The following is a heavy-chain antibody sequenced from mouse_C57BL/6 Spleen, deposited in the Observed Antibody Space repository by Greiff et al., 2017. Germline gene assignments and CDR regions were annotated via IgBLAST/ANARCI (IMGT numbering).Heavy chain of an antibody. CDR2: IDPSDSET. D-gene: IGHD1-1*01. CDR1: GYTFTSYW. J-gene: IGHJ3*01. CDR3: ARGVGLLWFAY. V-gene: IGHV1-52*01. Sequence: QVQLQQPGAELVRPGSSVKLSCKASGYTFTSYWMHWVKQRPIQGLEWIGNIDPSDSETHYNQKFKDKATLTVDKSSSTAYMQLSSLTSEDSAVYYGARGVGLLWFAYWGQGTLVTVSA.